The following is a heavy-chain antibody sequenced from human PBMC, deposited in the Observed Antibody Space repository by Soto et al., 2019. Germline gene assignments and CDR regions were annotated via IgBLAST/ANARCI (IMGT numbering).Heavy chain of an antibody. D-gene: IGHD3-16*01. CDR2: IYYTGST. Sequence: SSETLSLTCTVSGGSISNGNYYLTWIRQLPGKGLEWIGNIYYTGSTSYNPSLKSRVTISIDTSKNQFSLKLRSVVAADTAMYYCAKNETRCPWFDPWGQGTLVTVFS. CDR3: AKNETRCPWFDP. J-gene: IGHJ5*02. V-gene: IGHV4-31*03. CDR1: GGSISNGNYY.